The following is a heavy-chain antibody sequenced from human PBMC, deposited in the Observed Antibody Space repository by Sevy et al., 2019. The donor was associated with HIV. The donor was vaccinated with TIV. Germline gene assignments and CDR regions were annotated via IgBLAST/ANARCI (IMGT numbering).Heavy chain of an antibody. V-gene: IGHV3-9*01. CDR2: ISWNSGSI. J-gene: IGHJ4*02. D-gene: IGHD3-10*01. CDR1: GFTFDDYA. CDR3: AKDMIPTYGSGSSPLDY. Sequence: GGSLRLSCAASGFTFDDYAMHWVRQAPGKGLEWVSGISWNSGSIGHADSVKGRFTISRDNAKNSLYLQMNSLRAEDTALYYCAKDMIPTYGSGSSPLDYWGQGTLVTVSS.